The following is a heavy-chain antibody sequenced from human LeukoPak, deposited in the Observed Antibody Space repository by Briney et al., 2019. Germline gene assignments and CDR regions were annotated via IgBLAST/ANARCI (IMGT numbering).Heavy chain of an antibody. J-gene: IGHJ4*02. Sequence: GGSLRLSCAASGLSVNSSYMSWVRQAPGKGLEWVSVIYGGGTTYYADSVKGRFTISRDNSKNTLFLQMNSLRDEDTAVYSCAREAYWGSSVKGFDSWGQGTLVTVSS. CDR3: AREAYWGSSVKGFDS. CDR2: IYGGGTT. D-gene: IGHD7-27*01. CDR1: GLSVNSSY. V-gene: IGHV3-66*01.